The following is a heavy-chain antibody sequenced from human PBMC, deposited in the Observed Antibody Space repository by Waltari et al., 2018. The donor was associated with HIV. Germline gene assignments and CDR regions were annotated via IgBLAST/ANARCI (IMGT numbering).Heavy chain of an antibody. CDR2: ISSSGSTI. Sequence: QVQLVESGGGLVKPGGSLRLSCAASGFTFSDYYMSWIRQAPGKGLEWVSYISSSGSTIYYADTAKGRCTISRDNAKNSLYLKMKSQRAEDTAVYYCATRGIAARQSYYYGMDVWGQGTTVTVSS. V-gene: IGHV3-11*01. CDR1: GFTFSDYY. D-gene: IGHD6-6*01. J-gene: IGHJ6*02. CDR3: ATRGIAARQSYYYGMDV.